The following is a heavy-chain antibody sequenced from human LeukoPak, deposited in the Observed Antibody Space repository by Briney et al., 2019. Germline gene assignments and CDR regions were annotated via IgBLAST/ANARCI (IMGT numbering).Heavy chain of an antibody. CDR2: ISGSGGST. CDR1: GFAFSSHA. J-gene: IGHJ4*02. CDR3: AKGYYYDSSGLTFDY. Sequence: GGSLRLSCAASGFAFSSHAMSWVRQAPGKGLEWVSAISGSGGSTYYADSVKGRFTISRDNSKNTLYLQMNSLRAEDTAVYYCAKGYYYDSSGLTFDYWGQGTLVTASS. D-gene: IGHD3-22*01. V-gene: IGHV3-23*01.